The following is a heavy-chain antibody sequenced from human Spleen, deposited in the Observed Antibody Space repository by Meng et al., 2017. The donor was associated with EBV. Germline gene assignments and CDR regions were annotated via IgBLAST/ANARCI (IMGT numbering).Heavy chain of an antibody. Sequence: QLLEVGPGLVKPSETLSLTCTVSGGSISSSSDFWAWIRQPPGKGLEWIGSFYYSMTTYYNPSLKSRITISVDTSKNQLSLKLSSVTAADTAVYFCARNSDWNDFDSWGQGTLVTVSS. D-gene: IGHD1-1*01. CDR3: ARNSDWNDFDS. CDR2: FYYSMTT. CDR1: GGSISSSSDF. J-gene: IGHJ4*02. V-gene: IGHV4-39*01.